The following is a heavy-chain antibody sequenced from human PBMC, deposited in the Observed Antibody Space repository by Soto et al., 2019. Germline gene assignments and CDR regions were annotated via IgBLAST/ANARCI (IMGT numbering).Heavy chain of an antibody. CDR3: ANPVHDFWSGFYY. CDR2: ISGSGGST. J-gene: IGHJ4*02. D-gene: IGHD3-3*01. CDR1: GFTFSSYA. V-gene: IGHV3-23*01. Sequence: GGSLRLSCAASGFTFSSYAMSWVRQAPGKGLEWVSAISGSGGSTYYADSVKGRFTISRDNSKNTLYLQMNSLRAEDTAVYYCANPVHDFWSGFYYWGQGTLVTVSS.